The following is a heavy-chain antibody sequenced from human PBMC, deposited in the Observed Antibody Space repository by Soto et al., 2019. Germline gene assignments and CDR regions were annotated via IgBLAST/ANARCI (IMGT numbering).Heavy chain of an antibody. J-gene: IGHJ4*02. V-gene: IGHV3-30-3*01. CDR2: ISYDGSNK. CDR3: ARDEGAMVRGVPHDY. CDR1: GFTFSSYA. D-gene: IGHD3-10*01. Sequence: GGSLRLSCAASGFTFSSYAMHWVRQAPGKGLEWVAVISYDGSNKYYADSVKGRFTISRDNSKNTLYLQMNSLRAEDTAVYYCARDEGAMVRGVPHDYWGQGTLVTVSS.